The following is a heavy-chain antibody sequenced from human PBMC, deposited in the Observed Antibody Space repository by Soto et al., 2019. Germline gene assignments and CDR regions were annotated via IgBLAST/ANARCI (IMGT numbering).Heavy chain of an antibody. CDR2: IKGDESAT. D-gene: IGHD3-16*01. V-gene: IGHV3-74*01. CDR1: GFTFSTYW. CDR3: ARGGLGAYWFDP. J-gene: IGHJ5*02. Sequence: EVQLMESGGGLVQAGASLRLSCAASGFTFSTYWMHWVRQAPGKGLMWLSRIKGDESATNYADSVEGRFTISRDNAKNTVYLQVNSLRVEDTAVYYCARGGLGAYWFDPWGQGTLVTVSS.